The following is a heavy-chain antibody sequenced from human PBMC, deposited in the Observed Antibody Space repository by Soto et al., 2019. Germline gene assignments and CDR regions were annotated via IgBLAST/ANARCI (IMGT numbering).Heavy chain of an antibody. V-gene: IGHV3-53*01. CDR3: ARTEYGDYGYYFDY. D-gene: IGHD4-17*01. CDR2: IYSGGST. Sequence: PGGSLRLSCAASGFTVSSNYMSWVRQAPGKGLEWVSVIYSGGSTYYADSVKGRFTISRDNSKNTLYLQMNSLRAEDTAVYYCARTEYGDYGYYFDYWGQGTLVTVSS. J-gene: IGHJ4*02. CDR1: GFTVSSNY.